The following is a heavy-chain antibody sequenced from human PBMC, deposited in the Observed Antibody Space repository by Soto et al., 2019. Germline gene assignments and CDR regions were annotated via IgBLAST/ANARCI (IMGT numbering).Heavy chain of an antibody. J-gene: IGHJ6*02. CDR1: EFTFSKFD. D-gene: IGHD2-2*02. V-gene: IGHV3-30-3*01. Sequence: VQLVESGAGVVQPGRSLRLSCAASEFTFSKFDMHWVRQAPGKGLEWVAVISYDGNNKYYADSVKGRFSISRDNSKNALSLQINSLRAEDTAVYYCAREGAVTAAIGHYYYGMDVWGQGTTVTVSS. CDR2: ISYDGNNK. CDR3: AREGAVTAAIGHYYYGMDV.